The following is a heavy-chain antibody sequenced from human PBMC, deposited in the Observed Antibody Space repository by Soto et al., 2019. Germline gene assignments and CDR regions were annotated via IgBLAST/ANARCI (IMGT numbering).Heavy chain of an antibody. V-gene: IGHV4-30-4*01. J-gene: IGHJ4*02. D-gene: IGHD4-4*01. CDR3: ASADDYSNYVDY. Sequence: QVQLQESGPGLVKPSQTLSLTCTVSGGSISSTDYYWNWIRQPPGKGLEWIGYIHYSGTAYYTPSLKSRVTISVDTSKSQFSLKLSSVTAADTAVYYCASADDYSNYVDYWGQGTLVTVSS. CDR1: GGSISSTDYY. CDR2: IHYSGTA.